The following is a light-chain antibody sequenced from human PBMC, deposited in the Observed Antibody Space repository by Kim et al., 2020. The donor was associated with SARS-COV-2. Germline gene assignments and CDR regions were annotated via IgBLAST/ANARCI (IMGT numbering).Light chain of an antibody. CDR3: QQYDDWPPWT. CDR1: QSVSDN. CDR2: GAS. V-gene: IGKV3-15*01. Sequence: EIVMTQFPATLSVSLWERATLSCRASQSVSDNLAWYQQKPGQAPRLLIYGASTRATGIPARFSGSGSGTEFTLTISSLQSEDSAVYYCQQYDDWPPWTFGQGTKVDIK. J-gene: IGKJ1*01.